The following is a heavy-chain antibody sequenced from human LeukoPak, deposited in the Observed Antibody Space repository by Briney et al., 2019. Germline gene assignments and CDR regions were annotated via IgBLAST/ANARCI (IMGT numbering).Heavy chain of an antibody. J-gene: IGHJ4*02. CDR2: ISSSGST. V-gene: IGHV4-61*02. Sequence: SETLSLTCTVSGGSISSGSYYWTWIRQPAGKGLEWIGRISSSGSTNYNPSLKSRVTISVDTSKNQFSLKPSSMTAADTAVYYCARGAAVAFDYWGQGTLVTVSS. CDR1: GGSISSGSYY. D-gene: IGHD6-19*01. CDR3: ARGAAVAFDY.